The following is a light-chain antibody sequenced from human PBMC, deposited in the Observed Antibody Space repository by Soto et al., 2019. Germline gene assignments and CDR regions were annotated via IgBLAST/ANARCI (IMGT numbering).Light chain of an antibody. V-gene: IGKV1-5*03. CDR2: KAS. J-gene: IGKJ1*01. CDR3: QQYNSYSWT. Sequence: DIQMTQSPFTLSASVGDRVTITCRASQSISSWLAWYQQKPGKAPKLLIYKASSLKSGVPSRFSGTGSGTDFTLTISSLQPDDFATYYCQQYNSYSWTFGQGTKVEIK. CDR1: QSISSW.